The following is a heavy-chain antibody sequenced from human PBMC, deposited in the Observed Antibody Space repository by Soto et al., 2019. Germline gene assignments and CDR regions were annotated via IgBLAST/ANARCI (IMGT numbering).Heavy chain of an antibody. V-gene: IGHV4-39*01. Sequence: SERLSRTDTVADRSRISSSYYWGWIRQPPGKGLEWIGSIYYSGSTYYNPSLKSRVTISVDTSKNQFSLKLSSVTAADTVVYYCARNKYHSIGPSDYWGQGTLVT. CDR2: IYYSGST. CDR1: DRSRISSSYY. J-gene: IGHJ4*02. CDR3: ARNKYHSIGPSDY. D-gene: IGHD3-22*01.